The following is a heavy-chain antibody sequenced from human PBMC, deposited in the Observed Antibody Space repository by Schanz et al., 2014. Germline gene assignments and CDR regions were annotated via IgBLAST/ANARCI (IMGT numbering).Heavy chain of an antibody. CDR3: ARGRGCTGGSCYSWFDL. V-gene: IGHV1-2*04. Sequence: QVHLVQSGAEVKKPGSSVKVSCKASGYTFSDYYIHWVRQAPGQGLEWMGWINPNTGGTNFAQKFQGWVTVTRDTSISTVYMELSRVTYEDTAVYYCARGRGCTGGSCYSWFDLWGQGTLVTVAS. CDR2: INPNTGGT. D-gene: IGHD2-15*01. J-gene: IGHJ5*02. CDR1: GYTFSDYY.